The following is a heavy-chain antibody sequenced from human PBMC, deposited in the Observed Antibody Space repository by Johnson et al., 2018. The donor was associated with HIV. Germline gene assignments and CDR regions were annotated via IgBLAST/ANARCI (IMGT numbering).Heavy chain of an antibody. V-gene: IGHV3-30*14. CDR1: GFTFSSYA. CDR2: ISYDGSNK. D-gene: IGHD3-10*01. Sequence: QVQLVESGGGVVQPGRSLRLSCAASGFTFSSYAMHWVRQAPGKGLEWVAVISYDGSNKYYADAVTGRFTISRDTSKNPLYLQMNSLRAEDTAVYYCARWVMVRGREGFDMWGQGTMVTVSS. CDR3: ARWVMVRGREGFDM. J-gene: IGHJ3*02.